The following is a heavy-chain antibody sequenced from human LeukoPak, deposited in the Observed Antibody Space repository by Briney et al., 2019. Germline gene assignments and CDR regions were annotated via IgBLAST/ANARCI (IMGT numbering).Heavy chain of an antibody. Sequence: PGGSLRLSCAASGFSFSTYWMTWVRQAPGKGLEWVANINQDGSEKHYVDSVKGRFTISRDNAKNSSYLQMNSLRAEDTAVYYCARDHGGGYSSSWYLGYFDYWGQGTLVTVSS. D-gene: IGHD6-13*01. V-gene: IGHV3-7*01. J-gene: IGHJ4*02. CDR2: INQDGSEK. CDR1: GFSFSTYW. CDR3: ARDHGGGYSSSWYLGYFDY.